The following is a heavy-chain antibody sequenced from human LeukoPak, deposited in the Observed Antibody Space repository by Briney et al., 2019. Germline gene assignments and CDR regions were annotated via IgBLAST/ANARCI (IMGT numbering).Heavy chain of an antibody. CDR1: GFTFSSYS. J-gene: IGHJ6*03. V-gene: IGHV3-21*01. CDR3: AREEYGGYCSSTSCPYYYYYYMDV. Sequence: GGSLRLSCAASGFTFSSYSMNWVRQAPGKGLEWVSSISSSSSYIYYADSVKGRFTISRDNAKNSLYLQINSLRAEDTAVYYCAREEYGGYCSSTSCPYYYYYYMDVWGKGTTVTVSS. D-gene: IGHD2-2*01. CDR2: ISSSSSYI.